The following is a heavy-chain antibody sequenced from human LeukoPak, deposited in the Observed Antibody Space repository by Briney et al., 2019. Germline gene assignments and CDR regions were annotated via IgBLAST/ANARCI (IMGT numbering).Heavy chain of an antibody. CDR3: ARVLVAVAGFDY. J-gene: IGHJ4*02. CDR1: GFTFSSCE. D-gene: IGHD6-19*01. V-gene: IGHV3-48*03. CDR2: ISSSGSTI. Sequence: QPGGSLRLSCAASGFTFSSCEMNWVRQAPGKGLEWVSYISSSGSTIYYADSVKGRFTISRDNAKNSLYLQMNSLRAEDTAVYYCARVLVAVAGFDYWGQGTLVTVSS.